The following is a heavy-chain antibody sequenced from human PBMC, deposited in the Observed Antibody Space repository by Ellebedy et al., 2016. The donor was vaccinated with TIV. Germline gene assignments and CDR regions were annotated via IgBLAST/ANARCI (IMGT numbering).Heavy chain of an antibody. Sequence: PGGSLRLSCAASGFTFSTYGMQRVRQAPGKGLEWVAVISYGGDTKYYADSVKGRFTISRDNSKNTMYLQMNTLRPEDTAVYYCAKEYDSRGYGAYFDYWGQGTLVTVSS. CDR1: GFTFSTYG. V-gene: IGHV3-30*18. CDR2: ISYGGDTK. D-gene: IGHD3-22*01. J-gene: IGHJ4*02. CDR3: AKEYDSRGYGAYFDY.